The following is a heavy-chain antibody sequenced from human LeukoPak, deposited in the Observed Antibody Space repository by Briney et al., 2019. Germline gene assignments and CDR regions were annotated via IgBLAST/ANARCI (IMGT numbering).Heavy chain of an antibody. CDR3: AKSTRAVMAMMDV. J-gene: IGHJ6*04. Sequence: GGSLRLSCAASGFTFSSYSMNWVRQAPGKGLEWVSSISSRSTYIYHADSVKGPFTISRDNAKNSLFLQMNSLRAEDTAVYFCAKSTRAVMAMMDVWGKGTTVTVSS. CDR2: ISSRSTYI. V-gene: IGHV3-21*01. CDR1: GFTFSSYS. D-gene: IGHD3-16*01.